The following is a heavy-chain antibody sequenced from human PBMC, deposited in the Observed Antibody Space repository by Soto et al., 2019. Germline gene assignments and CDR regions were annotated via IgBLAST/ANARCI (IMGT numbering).Heavy chain of an antibody. CDR1: GYTFTGYY. J-gene: IGHJ6*02. CDR2: MNPRTCGR. CDR3: PRERYQVIPDAMAV. V-gene: IGHV1-2*02. Sequence: ASVNVSFKASGYTFTGYYIHWVREAPRQGREGMGWMNPRTCGRSYVHKFQDRVALSSDRSINTPDLEVSELTVNGAAVYFLPRERYQVIPDAMAVWGQGTTVTVSS. D-gene: IGHD2-2*01.